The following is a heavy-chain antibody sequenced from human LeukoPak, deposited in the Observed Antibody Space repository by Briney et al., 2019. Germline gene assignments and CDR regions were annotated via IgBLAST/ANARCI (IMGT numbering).Heavy chain of an antibody. Sequence: PGRSLRLPCAASGFTFDDYAMHWVRQAPGKGLEWVSGISWNSGSIGYADSVKGRFTISRDNAKNSLYLQMNSLRAEDTALYYCAKDIGAGYSYADYWGQGTLVTVSS. J-gene: IGHJ4*02. CDR2: ISWNSGSI. CDR3: AKDIGAGYSYADY. D-gene: IGHD5-18*01. V-gene: IGHV3-9*01. CDR1: GFTFDDYA.